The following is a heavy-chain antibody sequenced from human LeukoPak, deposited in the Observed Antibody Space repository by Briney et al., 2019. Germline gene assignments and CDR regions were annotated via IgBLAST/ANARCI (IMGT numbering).Heavy chain of an antibody. D-gene: IGHD2-21*01. CDR1: GFTFRSHA. V-gene: IGHV3-23*01. CDR3: AKDFRIGYSAHFDY. J-gene: IGHJ4*02. CDR2: IYENGGTT. Sequence: GGSLRLSCVGFGFTFRSHAMSWIRQAPEKGLEFVSGIYENGGTTYYADSVKGRFSISRDNSKNTLYLQMDSLRGEDTAVYYCAKDFRIGYSAHFDYWGQGALVTVSS.